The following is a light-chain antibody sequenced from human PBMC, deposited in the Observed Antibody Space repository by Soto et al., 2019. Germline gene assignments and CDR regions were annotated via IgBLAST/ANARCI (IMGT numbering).Light chain of an antibody. CDR1: QSISRW. V-gene: IGKV1-5*01. CDR2: DAS. J-gene: IGKJ5*01. Sequence: DIQMTQSPSTLSASVGDRVTITCRASQSISRWLAWYQQKPGKAPQALIYDASSLKSGVPSRFSGNGSGKECTLTISRLQPDDFATYYCQQYNTYSTFGQGTHCRL. CDR3: QQYNTYST.